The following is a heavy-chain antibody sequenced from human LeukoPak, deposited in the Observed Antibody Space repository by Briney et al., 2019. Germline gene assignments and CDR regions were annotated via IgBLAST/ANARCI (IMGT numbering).Heavy chain of an antibody. V-gene: IGHV1-2*02. CDR3: ARSGFYYGLDV. Sequence: GASVKVSCKASGGTFISYALSGVRQAPGQGREGMGWINCNSGGADYAQKFQGRVTMTRDTSITTLYMELSSLRPDDTAVYYCARSGFYYGLDVWGQGTTVTVSS. D-gene: IGHD1-14*01. CDR1: GGTFISYA. CDR2: INCNSGGA. J-gene: IGHJ6*02.